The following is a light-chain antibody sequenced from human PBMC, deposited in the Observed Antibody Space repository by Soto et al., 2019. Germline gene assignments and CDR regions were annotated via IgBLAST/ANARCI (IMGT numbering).Light chain of an antibody. CDR3: SSYRSTSYV. CDR2: EVT. J-gene: IGLJ1*01. Sequence: QSVLTQPASVSGSPGQSITTSCAGSSSDVGGHNYVSWYQQHPGKAPKLLIYEVTNRPSGVSNRFSGSKSGNTASLTISGLQADDDADYYCSSYRSTSYVFGTGPKVTVL. V-gene: IGLV2-14*01. CDR1: SSDVGGHNY.